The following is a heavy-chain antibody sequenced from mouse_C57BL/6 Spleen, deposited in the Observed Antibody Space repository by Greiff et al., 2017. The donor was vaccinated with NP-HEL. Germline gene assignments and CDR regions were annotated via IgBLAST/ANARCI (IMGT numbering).Heavy chain of an antibody. CDR2: FHPYNDDT. D-gene: IGHD1-1*02. V-gene: IGHV1-47*01. J-gene: IGHJ1*03. CDR1: GYTFTTYP. CDR3: GVYGYFGV. Sequence: QVQLQQSGAELVKPGASVKLSCKASGYTFTTYPIEWMKQKHGQSLEWIGNFHPYNDDTKYNEKFKGKATLTVEKSSSTVYLELSRFSSDDSAVYYYGVYGYFGVWGTGTTVTVSS.